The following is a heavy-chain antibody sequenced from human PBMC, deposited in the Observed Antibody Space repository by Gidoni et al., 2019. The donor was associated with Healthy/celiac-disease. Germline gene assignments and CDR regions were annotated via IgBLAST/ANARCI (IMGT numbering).Heavy chain of an antibody. Sequence: QVQLQESGPGLVKPSETLSLTCTVSGGSISSYYWSWIRQPPGKGLEWIGYIYYSGSTNYNPSLKSRVTISVDTSKNQFSLKLSSVTAADTAVYYCARWEGAFDIWGQGTMVTVSS. CDR1: GGSISSYY. CDR3: ARWEGAFDI. V-gene: IGHV4-59*01. D-gene: IGHD1-26*01. J-gene: IGHJ3*02. CDR2: IYYSGST.